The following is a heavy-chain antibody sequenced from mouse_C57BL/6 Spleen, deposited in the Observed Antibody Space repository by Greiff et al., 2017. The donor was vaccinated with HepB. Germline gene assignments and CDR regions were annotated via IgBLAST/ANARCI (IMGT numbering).Heavy chain of an antibody. CDR2: IDPSDSYT. V-gene: IGHV1-50*01. CDR3: AKTSYYYGSSDWFAY. Sequence: QVQLQQPGAELVKPGASVKLSCKASGYTFTSYWMQWVKQRPGQDLEWIGEIDPSDSYTNYNQKFKGKATLTVDTSSSTAYMQLSSLTSEDSAVYYCAKTSYYYGSSDWFAYWGQGTLVTVSA. D-gene: IGHD1-1*01. CDR1: GYTFTSYW. J-gene: IGHJ3*01.